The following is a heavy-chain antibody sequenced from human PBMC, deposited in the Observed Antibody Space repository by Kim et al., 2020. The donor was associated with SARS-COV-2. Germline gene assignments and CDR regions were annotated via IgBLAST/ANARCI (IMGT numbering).Heavy chain of an antibody. CDR2: ISWNSGST. J-gene: IGHJ6*02. D-gene: IGHD6-19*01. CDR3: AKAVAGTFYGMDV. V-gene: IGHV3-9*01. CDR1: GLTFDDYA. Sequence: GGSLRLSCAASGLTFDDYAMHWVRQAPGKGLEWVSRISWNSGSTDYGDSVKDRFTISRDNANNSLYLQMNSLRPEDTALYYCAKAVAGTFYGMDVWGQGTTVTVSS.